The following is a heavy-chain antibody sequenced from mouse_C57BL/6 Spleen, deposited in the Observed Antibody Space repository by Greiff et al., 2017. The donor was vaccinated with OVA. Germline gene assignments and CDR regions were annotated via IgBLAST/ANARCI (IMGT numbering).Heavy chain of an antibody. Sequence: VQLQQSGAELVRPGASVTLSCKASGYTFTDYEMHWVKQTPVHGLEWIGAIDPETGGTAYNQKFKGKAILTADKSSSTAYMALRSLTSEDSAVYYCTRRYDYDEAWFAYWRQGTLVTVSA. CDR1: GYTFTDYE. V-gene: IGHV1-15*01. D-gene: IGHD2-4*01. CDR2: IDPETGGT. J-gene: IGHJ3*01. CDR3: TRRYDYDEAWFAY.